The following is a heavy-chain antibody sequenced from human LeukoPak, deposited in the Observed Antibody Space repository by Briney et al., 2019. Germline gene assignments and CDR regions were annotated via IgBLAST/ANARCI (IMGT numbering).Heavy chain of an antibody. CDR3: ARDPHAVDYGGDKMSNGVDY. CDR1: GFTFSSYA. D-gene: IGHD4-23*01. CDR2: ISYDGSNK. J-gene: IGHJ4*02. V-gene: IGHV3-30*04. Sequence: GGSLRLSCAASGFTFSSYAMHWVRQAPGKGLEWVAVISYDGSNKYYADSVKGRFTISRDNSKNTLYLQMNSLRAEDTAVYYCARDPHAVDYGGDKMSNGVDYWGQGTLVTVSS.